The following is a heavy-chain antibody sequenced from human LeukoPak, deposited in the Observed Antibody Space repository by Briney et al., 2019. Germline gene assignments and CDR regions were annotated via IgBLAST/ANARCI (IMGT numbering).Heavy chain of an antibody. CDR3: ARGNTATMSPFDY. V-gene: IGHV3-74*01. Sequence: GGSLRLSCAASGFTFSSYWMHWVRQAPGKGLVWVSRISSDGSSTSYADSVKGRFTISRDNAKNTLYLQMNSLRAEDTAVYYCARGNTATMSPFDYWDQGTLVTVSS. CDR1: GFTFSSYW. J-gene: IGHJ4*02. CDR2: ISSDGSST. D-gene: IGHD5-24*01.